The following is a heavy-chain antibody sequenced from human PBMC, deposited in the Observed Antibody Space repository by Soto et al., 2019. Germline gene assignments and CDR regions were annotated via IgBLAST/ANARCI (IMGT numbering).Heavy chain of an antibody. J-gene: IGHJ4*02. CDR2: IYYTGST. D-gene: IGHD3-22*01. CDR1: GGSVSSGSYY. V-gene: IGHV4-61*01. CDR3: ARVDGYFFFFDN. Sequence: SETLSLTCTVSGGSVSSGSYYWTWIRQAPGMGLEWIGYIYYTGSTNYNPSLESRVTVSVDRSRNQFSLELRSVTAADTAVYYCARVDGYFFFFDNWGQGTQVTVSS.